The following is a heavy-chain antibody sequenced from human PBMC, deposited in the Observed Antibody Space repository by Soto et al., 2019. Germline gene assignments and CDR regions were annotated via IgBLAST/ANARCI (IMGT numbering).Heavy chain of an antibody. CDR3: ARDLPPVDY. CDR2: ISAYNGNT. CDR1: GYTFSSYH. Sequence: QIQLVQSGSEVKKPGASVKVSCKASGYTFSSYHITWVRQAPGQGLEWMGWISAYNGNTNYAQNLQGRVTMTTDPSTSTAYMELRSLRSDDTAVYYCARDLPPVDYWGQGTLVTVSS. V-gene: IGHV1-18*01. J-gene: IGHJ4*02.